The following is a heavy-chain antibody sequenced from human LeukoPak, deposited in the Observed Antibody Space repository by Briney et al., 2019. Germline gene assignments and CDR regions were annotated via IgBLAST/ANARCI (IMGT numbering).Heavy chain of an antibody. Sequence: GSLRLSCAASGFTFSSYWMSWIRQPPGKGLEWIGEINHSGSTNYNPSLKSRLTISVDTSKNQFSLKLSSVTAADTAVYYCARGKQWLDAFDIWGQGTMVTVSS. CDR1: GFTFSSYW. CDR3: ARGKQWLDAFDI. V-gene: IGHV4-34*01. J-gene: IGHJ3*02. D-gene: IGHD6-19*01. CDR2: INHSGST.